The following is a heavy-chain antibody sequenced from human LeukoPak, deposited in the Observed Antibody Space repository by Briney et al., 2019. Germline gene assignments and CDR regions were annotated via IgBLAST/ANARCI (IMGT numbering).Heavy chain of an antibody. J-gene: IGHJ4*02. CDR2: INPNSGGT. D-gene: IGHD6-13*01. CDR3: ARDQSPAAGTGFDY. V-gene: IGHV1-2*02. Sequence: ASVKVSCKASGYTFTGYYMHWVRQAPGQGLEWMGWINPNSGGTNYAQKFQGRVTMTRDTSISTAYMELSRLRSDDTAVYYCARDQSPAAGTGFDYWGQGTLVTVSS. CDR1: GYTFTGYY.